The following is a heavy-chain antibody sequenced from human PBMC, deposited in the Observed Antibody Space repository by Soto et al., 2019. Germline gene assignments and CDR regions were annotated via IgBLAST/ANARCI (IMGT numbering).Heavy chain of an antibody. D-gene: IGHD5-18*01. Sequence: QVQLVESGGGVVQPGRSLRLSCAASGFIFSNYGMHWVRQDPGKGLEWVAVISYDGSDKYYADSVKGRFTISRDKSKNTLYVQMNSLRREDTAVYYCARETVDTTLARFDYWCQGSLVTVSS. V-gene: IGHV3-30*03. CDR2: ISYDGSDK. CDR3: ARETVDTTLARFDY. CDR1: GFIFSNYG. J-gene: IGHJ4*02.